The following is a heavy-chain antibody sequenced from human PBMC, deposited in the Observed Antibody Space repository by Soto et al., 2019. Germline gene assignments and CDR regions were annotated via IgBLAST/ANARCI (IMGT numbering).Heavy chain of an antibody. CDR3: AKVADDSFHVLLWFGALSGPWDYYGMDV. CDR1: GFTFSSYG. J-gene: IGHJ6*02. Sequence: QVQLVESGGGVVQPGRSLRLSCAASGFTFSSYGMHWVRQAPGKGPEWVAVIPYDGSNKYYADSVKGRFTISRDNSKNTLYLQMNSLRARDTAVYYCAKVADDSFHVLLWFGALSGPWDYYGMDVWGQGTTVTVSS. V-gene: IGHV3-30*18. CDR2: IPYDGSNK. D-gene: IGHD3-10*01.